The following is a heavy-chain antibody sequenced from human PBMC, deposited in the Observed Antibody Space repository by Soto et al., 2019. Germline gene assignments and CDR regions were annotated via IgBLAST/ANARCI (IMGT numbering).Heavy chain of an antibody. CDR2: INPNSGGT. Sequence: ASVPVSCKASGYTFTGYYMHWVRQAPGKGLEWMGLINPNSGGTTYAQKFQGWVTMTRDTSISTAYMELSRLRSDDTAVYYCARDLESAARLGYHYYGMDVWGQGTTFTVS. CDR1: GYTFTGYY. CDR3: ARDLESAARLGYHYYGMDV. J-gene: IGHJ6*02. D-gene: IGHD6-6*01. V-gene: IGHV1-2*04.